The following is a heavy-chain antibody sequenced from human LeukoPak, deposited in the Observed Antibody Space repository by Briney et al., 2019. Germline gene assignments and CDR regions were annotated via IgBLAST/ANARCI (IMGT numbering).Heavy chain of an antibody. CDR2: INHSGIT. CDR1: GGSLSAYY. D-gene: IGHD3-16*01. Sequence: SETLSLTCGISGGSLSAYYWNWIRQPPGKGLEWIGEINHSGITDHNPSLKSRVTISLDTSKNQFSLKLSSVTAADTAVYYCARGSPTGLGDHDAFDIWGQGTMVTV. J-gene: IGHJ3*02. CDR3: ARGSPTGLGDHDAFDI. V-gene: IGHV4-34*01.